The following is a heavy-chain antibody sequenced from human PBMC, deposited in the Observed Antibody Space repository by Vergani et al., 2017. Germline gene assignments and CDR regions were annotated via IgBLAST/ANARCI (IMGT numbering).Heavy chain of an antibody. J-gene: IGHJ6*03. CDR1: GFTFSSYG. Sequence: QVQLVESGGGVVQPGRSLRLSCAASGFTFSSYGMHWVRQAPGKGLEWVAVISYDGSNKYYADSVKGRFTISRDNSKNTLYLQMNILRAEDTAVDYCAKDQGPCYYYYYMDVWGKGTTVTVSS. V-gene: IGHV3-30*18. CDR2: ISYDGSNK. CDR3: AKDQGPCYYYYYMDV.